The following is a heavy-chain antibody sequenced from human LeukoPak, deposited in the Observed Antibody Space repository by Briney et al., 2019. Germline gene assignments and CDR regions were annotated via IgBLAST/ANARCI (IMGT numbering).Heavy chain of an antibody. J-gene: IGHJ2*01. CDR1: GFTFSNYA. D-gene: IGHD2-15*01. V-gene: IGHV3-23*01. Sequence: GGSLRLSCIASGFTFSNYAMTWVRQAPGKGLEWVSSISGSGGTTYYADSVKGRFTISRDNSKNTLYLQMNSLRAEDTAVYYCARGEGSGYWYFDLWGRGTLVTVSS. CDR3: ARGEGSGYWYFDL. CDR2: ISGSGGTT.